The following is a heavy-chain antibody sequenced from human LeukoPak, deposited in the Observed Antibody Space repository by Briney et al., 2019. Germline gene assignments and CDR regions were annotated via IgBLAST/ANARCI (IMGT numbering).Heavy chain of an antibody. CDR2: ITVISGSGGST. Sequence: PGGSLRLSCAASGFTFSSYAMNWVRQAPGKGQEWVSVITVISGSGGSTYYADSVKGRFTISRDNSKNTLYLQMNSLRADDTAVYYCAKDRQHYDTPAGNGMDVWGQGTTVTVSS. CDR3: AKDRQHYDTPAGNGMDV. J-gene: IGHJ6*02. V-gene: IGHV3-23*01. CDR1: GFTFSSYA. D-gene: IGHD3-9*01.